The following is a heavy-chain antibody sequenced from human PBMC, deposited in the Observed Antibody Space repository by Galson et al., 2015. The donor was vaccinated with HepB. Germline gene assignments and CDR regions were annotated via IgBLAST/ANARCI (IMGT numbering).Heavy chain of an antibody. Sequence: SVKVSCKASGYTFTSYYMHWVRQAPGQGLEWMGIINPSGGSTSYAQKFQGRVTMTRDTSTSTVYMELSSLRSEDTAVYYCARDLWVWGSYRYGVYYYYGMDVWGQGTTVTVSS. CDR2: INPSGGST. CDR3: ARDLWVWGSYRYGVYYYYGMDV. V-gene: IGHV1-46*01. J-gene: IGHJ6*02. CDR1: GYTFTSYY. D-gene: IGHD3-16*02.